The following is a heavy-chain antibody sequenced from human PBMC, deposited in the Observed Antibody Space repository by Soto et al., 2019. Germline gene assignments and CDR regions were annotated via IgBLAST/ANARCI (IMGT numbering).Heavy chain of an antibody. D-gene: IGHD3-16*01. V-gene: IGHV3-30-3*01. J-gene: IGHJ6*02. CDR3: ARDGGRPGGRYYYAMDV. CDR2: TSYDGSNR. CDR1: GFTFSSYS. Sequence: QVQLVESGGGVVQPGRSLRLSCAASGFTFSSYSMHWVRQAPGKGLEWVAVTSYDGSNRYYADSVKGRFTISRDKSKNTVYLQMNSLRDEDTAVYYCARDGGRPGGRYYYAMDVWGHGTTVTVSS.